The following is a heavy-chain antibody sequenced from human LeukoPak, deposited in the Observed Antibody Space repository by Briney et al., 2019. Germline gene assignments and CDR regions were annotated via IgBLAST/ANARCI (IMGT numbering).Heavy chain of an antibody. Sequence: ASVKVSCKASGYTFTGNYMHWVRQAPGQGLEWMGWINPNSGDTNYAQKFQGRVTLIRDTSISTAYMELSRLRSDDTAVFYCARETGYGYGYYFDYWGQGTLVTVSP. CDR2: INPNSGDT. CDR3: ARETGYGYGYYFDY. V-gene: IGHV1-2*02. D-gene: IGHD5-18*01. J-gene: IGHJ4*02. CDR1: GYTFTGNY.